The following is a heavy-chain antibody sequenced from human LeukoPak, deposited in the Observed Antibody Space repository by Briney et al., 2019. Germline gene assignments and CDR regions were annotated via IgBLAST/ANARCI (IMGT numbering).Heavy chain of an antibody. CDR2: ISYDGSNK. V-gene: IGHV3-30*04. D-gene: IGHD5-18*01. CDR1: GFTFSSYA. Sequence: GRSLRLSCAASGFTFSSYAMHWVRQAPGKGLEWVAVISYDGSNKYYADSVKGRFTISRDNSKNTLYLQMNSQRAEDTAVYYCARKRGYSYGYGFDYWGQGTLVTVSS. CDR3: ARKRGYSYGYGFDY. J-gene: IGHJ4*02.